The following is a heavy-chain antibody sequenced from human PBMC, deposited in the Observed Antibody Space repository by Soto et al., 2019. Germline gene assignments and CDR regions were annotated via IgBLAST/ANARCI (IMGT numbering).Heavy chain of an antibody. J-gene: IGHJ6*04. CDR2: ISYDGSNK. CDR3: ARGEEAKRAARIPYYYYGIEG. Sequence: PGGTLRLSCAASGVTFSSYAMHWVRQAPGKGLEWVAVISYDGSNKYYADSVKGRFTISRDNSKNTLYLQMNSLRAEDTAVYQCARGEEAKRAARIPYYYYGIEGWGKGNNVTVSS. CDR1: GVTFSSYA. V-gene: IGHV3-30-3*01. D-gene: IGHD6-6*01.